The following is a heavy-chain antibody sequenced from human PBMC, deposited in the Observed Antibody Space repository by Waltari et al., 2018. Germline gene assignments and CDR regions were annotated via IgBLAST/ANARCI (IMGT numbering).Heavy chain of an antibody. J-gene: IGHJ3*02. CDR3: ARSYYDFWSGYYDAFDI. CDR1: GGSFSGYY. D-gene: IGHD3-3*01. CDR2: INHSGST. V-gene: IGHV4-34*01. Sequence: QVQLQQWGAGLLKPSETLSLTCAVYGGSFSGYYWSWIRQPPGKGLEWIGEINHSGSTNDNPALKSRVTISVDTSKNQFSLKLSSVTAADTAVYYCARSYYDFWSGYYDAFDIWGQGTMVTVSS.